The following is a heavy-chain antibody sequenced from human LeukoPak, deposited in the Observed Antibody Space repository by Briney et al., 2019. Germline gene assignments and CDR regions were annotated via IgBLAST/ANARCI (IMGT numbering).Heavy chain of an antibody. Sequence: PGGSLRLSCAASGFTFSSYGMHWVRQAPGKGLEWVAFIRYDGSNKYYADSVKGRFTISRDNSKNTLYLQMNSLRAEDTAVYYCAKAKYCSSTSCLYRSLDYWGQGTLVTVSS. CDR2: IRYDGSNK. D-gene: IGHD2-2*01. V-gene: IGHV3-30*02. CDR3: AKAKYCSSTSCLYRSLDY. CDR1: GFTFSSYG. J-gene: IGHJ4*02.